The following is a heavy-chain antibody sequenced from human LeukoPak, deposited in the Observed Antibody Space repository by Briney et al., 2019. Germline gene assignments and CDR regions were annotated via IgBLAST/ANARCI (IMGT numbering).Heavy chain of an antibody. Sequence: GGSLRLSCAASGFTFSSNWMSWVRQAPGKGLEWVANIKQDGSEKYYVDAVKGRVTISRDNAKNSLYLQMNSLRAEDTAVYYCARTAGAAPYWALDYWGQGTLVTVSS. D-gene: IGHD6-19*01. CDR2: IKQDGSEK. J-gene: IGHJ4*02. V-gene: IGHV3-7*01. CDR3: ARTAGAAPYWALDY. CDR1: GFTFSSNW.